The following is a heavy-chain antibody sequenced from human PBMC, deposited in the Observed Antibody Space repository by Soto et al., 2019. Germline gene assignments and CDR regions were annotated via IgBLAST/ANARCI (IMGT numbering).Heavy chain of an antibody. D-gene: IGHD1-26*01. CDR2: IFNSGTT. CDR3: AFALGPTTGLDY. CDR1: GASTVSHYH. V-gene: IGHV4-31*02. Sequence: QVQLQESGPGLVKPSQTLSLTCSVSGASTVSHYHWTWIRQPPGKGLEWMEYIFNSGTTFYNPSLTRRLSISMDTSWTHFSLELRSVPAADTAVYYCAFALGPTTGLDYWGQGTLVTVSS. J-gene: IGHJ4*02.